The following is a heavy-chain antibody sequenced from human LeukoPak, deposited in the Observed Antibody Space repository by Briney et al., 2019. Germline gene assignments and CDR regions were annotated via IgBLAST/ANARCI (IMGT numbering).Heavy chain of an antibody. D-gene: IGHD3-10*01. V-gene: IGHV3-48*04. Sequence: PGGSLRLSCAASGFTFRSYWMSWVRQAPGKGLEWVSYISSSSSTIYYADSVKGRFTISRDNAKNSLYLQMNSLRAEDTAVYYCALTSGWPGGQGTLVTVSS. CDR1: GFTFRSYW. CDR3: ALTSGWP. J-gene: IGHJ4*02. CDR2: ISSSSSTI.